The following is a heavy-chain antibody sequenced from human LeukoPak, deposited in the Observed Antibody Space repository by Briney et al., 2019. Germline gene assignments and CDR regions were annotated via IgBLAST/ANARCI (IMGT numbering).Heavy chain of an antibody. D-gene: IGHD6-19*01. V-gene: IGHV1-18*01. CDR2: ISAYNGNT. CDR3: ARVAYSSGWWGTSNRYYYYYMDL. CDR1: GYTFTSYG. Sequence: ASVKVSCKASGYTFTSYGISWVRQAPGQGLEWMGWISAYNGNTNYAQKLQGRVTMTTDTSTRTAYMELRSLRSDDTAVYYCARVAYSSGWWGTSNRYYYYYMDLWGKGTTVTVSS. J-gene: IGHJ6*03.